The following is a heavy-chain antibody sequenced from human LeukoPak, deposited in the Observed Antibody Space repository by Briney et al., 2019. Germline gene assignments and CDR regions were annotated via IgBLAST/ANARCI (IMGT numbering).Heavy chain of an antibody. CDR3: TRLVGAND. CDR2: IRNKANSYTT. D-gene: IGHD1-26*01. J-gene: IGHJ4*02. Sequence: GGSLRLSCAASGFTFSSSEMNWVRQAPGKGLEWVGRIRNKANSYTTEYAASVQGRFTVSRDDSKNALYLQMNSMKTEDTAVYYCTRLVGANDWGQGTLSPSPQ. V-gene: IGHV3-72*01. CDR1: GFTFSSSE.